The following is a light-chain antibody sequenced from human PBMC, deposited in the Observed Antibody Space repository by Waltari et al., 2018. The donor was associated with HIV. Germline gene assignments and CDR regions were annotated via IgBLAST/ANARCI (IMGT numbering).Light chain of an antibody. CDR3: QQYNSYPFT. CDR2: KAS. CDR1: QSISSW. V-gene: IGKV1-5*03. J-gene: IGKJ3*01. Sequence: DIQMTQSPYTLSASVGDRVTITCRASQSISSWLAWYQQKPGKAPKLLIYKASSLESGVPSRVSGSESGTEFTLTISSLQPDDFATYYCQQYNSYPFTFGPGTKVDIK.